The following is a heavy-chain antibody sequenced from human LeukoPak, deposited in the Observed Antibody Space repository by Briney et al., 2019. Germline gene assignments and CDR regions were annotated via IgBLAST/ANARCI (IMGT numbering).Heavy chain of an antibody. Sequence: GASVKVSCKASGGTFSSYTISWVRQAPGQGLEWMGGIIPIFGTANYAQKFQGRVTITADESTSTAYMELSSLRSEDTAVYYCASSGGSHHLYGPLDYWGQGTLVTVSS. CDR2: IIPIFGTA. CDR1: GGTFSSYT. CDR3: ASSGGSHHLYGPLDY. J-gene: IGHJ4*02. V-gene: IGHV1-69*13. D-gene: IGHD2-15*01.